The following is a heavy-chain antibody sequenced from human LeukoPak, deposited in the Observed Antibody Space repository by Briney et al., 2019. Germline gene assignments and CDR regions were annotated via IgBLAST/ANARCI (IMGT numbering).Heavy chain of an antibody. V-gene: IGHV1-69*13. CDR1: GGTFSSYA. Sequence: GASVKVSCKASGGTFSSYAISWVRQAPGQGLEWMGASIPIFGTANYAQKFQGRVTITADESTSTAYMELSSLRSEDTAVYYCATSITVVSVVISHADAFDIWGQGTMVTVSS. CDR2: SIPIFGTA. J-gene: IGHJ3*02. D-gene: IGHD3-22*01. CDR3: ATSITVVSVVISHADAFDI.